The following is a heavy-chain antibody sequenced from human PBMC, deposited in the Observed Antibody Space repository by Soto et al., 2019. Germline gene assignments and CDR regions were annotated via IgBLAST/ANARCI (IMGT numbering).Heavy chain of an antibody. Sequence: SETLSLTCTVSGGSVSSGSYYWSWIRQPPGKGLEWIGYIYYSGSTNYNPSLKSRVTISVDASKNQFSLKLSSVTAADTAVYYCARVRFNRPPGDAFDIWGQGTMVTVSS. CDR3: ARVRFNRPPGDAFDI. D-gene: IGHD3-10*01. J-gene: IGHJ3*02. CDR2: IYYSGST. CDR1: GGSVSSGSYY. V-gene: IGHV4-61*01.